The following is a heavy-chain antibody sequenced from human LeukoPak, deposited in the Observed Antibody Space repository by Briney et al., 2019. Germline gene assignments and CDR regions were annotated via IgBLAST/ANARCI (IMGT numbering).Heavy chain of an antibody. Sequence: GGSLRLSCAASGFTFSSYGMHWVRQAPGKGLEWVAFIRYDGSNKYYADSVKGRFTISRDNSKNTLYLQMNSLRAEDTAVYYCAKDLSQYYYDSSGYSDAFDIWGQGTMVTVSS. D-gene: IGHD3-22*01. J-gene: IGHJ3*02. CDR3: AKDLSQYYYDSSGYSDAFDI. V-gene: IGHV3-30*02. CDR1: GFTFSSYG. CDR2: IRYDGSNK.